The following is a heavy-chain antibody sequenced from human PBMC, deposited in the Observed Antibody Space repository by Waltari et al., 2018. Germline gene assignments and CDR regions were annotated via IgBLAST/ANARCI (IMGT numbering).Heavy chain of an antibody. CDR1: GYSFTSYW. CDR3: ARRNVVVVAAPGQASYYYYYYMDV. CDR2: IYPGDSDT. V-gene: IGHV5-51*01. Sequence: EVQLVQSGAEVKKPGESLKISCKGSGYSFTSYWIGWVRQMPGKGLEWMGIIYPGDSDTRYSPSFQGQVTISADKSISTAYLQWSSLKASDTAMYYCARRNVVVVAAPGQASYYYYYYMDVWGKGTTVTVSS. D-gene: IGHD2-15*01. J-gene: IGHJ6*03.